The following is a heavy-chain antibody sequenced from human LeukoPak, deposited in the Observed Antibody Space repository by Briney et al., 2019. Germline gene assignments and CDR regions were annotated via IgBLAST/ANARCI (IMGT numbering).Heavy chain of an antibody. CDR1: GFTFSDYY. Sequence: PGGSLRLSCAASGFTFSDYYMSWIRQAPGKGLEWVSYISSSGSTIYYADSVKGRFTISRDNAKNSLYLQMNSLRAEDTAVYYCAREMEVITENDAFDIWGQGTMVTVSS. V-gene: IGHV3-11*01. CDR2: ISSSGSTI. D-gene: IGHD3-22*01. CDR3: AREMEVITENDAFDI. J-gene: IGHJ3*02.